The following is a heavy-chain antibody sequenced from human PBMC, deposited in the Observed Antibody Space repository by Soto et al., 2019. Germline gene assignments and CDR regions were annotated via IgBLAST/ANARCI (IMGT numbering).Heavy chain of an antibody. J-gene: IGHJ4*02. CDR1: GFTFSNYD. D-gene: IGHD3-22*01. Sequence: GGSLRLSCSASGFTFSNYDMVWVRQAPGKGLEYISAITSHGRITKYADSVKGRFTISRDNAKNSLYLQMNSLRGEDTAVYYCARGAFYYDSSGYPGYWGQGTLVTVSS. V-gene: IGHV3-64*04. CDR3: ARGAFYYDSSGYPGY. CDR2: ITSHGRIT.